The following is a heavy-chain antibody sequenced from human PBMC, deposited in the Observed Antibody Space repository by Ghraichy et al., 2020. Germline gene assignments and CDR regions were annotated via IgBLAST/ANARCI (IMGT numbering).Heavy chain of an antibody. CDR3: ARGPTAGGSGSYYSY. CDR2: IDPDSGGT. J-gene: IGHJ4*01. CDR1: GYTFTDYL. Sequence: ASVKVSCQASGYTFTDYLLDWVRQAPGQRPEWMGRIDPDSGGTQSSPKFWGRMSMTKDASIRTAYLRIDGLKSDDTAVYYCARGPTAGGSGSYYSYWGQGTLVTVSS. D-gene: IGHD3-10*01. V-gene: IGHV1-2*06.